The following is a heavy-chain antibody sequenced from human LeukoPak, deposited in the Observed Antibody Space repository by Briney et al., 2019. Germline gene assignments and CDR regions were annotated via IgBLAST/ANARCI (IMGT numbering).Heavy chain of an antibody. Sequence: PSETLSLTCTVSGGSISSYYWSWIRQPPGKGLEWIWYIYYSGSTNYNPSLKSRVTISVDTSKNQFSLKLSSVTAADTAVYYCARENIVVVPAAMPDYWGQGTLVTVSS. V-gene: IGHV4-59*12. CDR3: ARENIVVVPAAMPDY. J-gene: IGHJ4*02. CDR1: GGSISSYY. CDR2: IYYSGST. D-gene: IGHD2-2*01.